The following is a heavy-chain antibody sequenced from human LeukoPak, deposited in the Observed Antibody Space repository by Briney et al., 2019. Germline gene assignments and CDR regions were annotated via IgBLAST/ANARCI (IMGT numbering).Heavy chain of an antibody. CDR1: GFIFSNAW. J-gene: IGHJ4*02. D-gene: IGHD5-18*01. CDR3: TTPQLWLRGALGY. Sequence: PGGSLRLSCIVSGFIFSNAWMSWLRQAPGKGLEWVGRIKTETDGGTTDYAAPVKGRFTISRDDSKNTLYLQMNSLKTEDTAVYYCTTPQLWLRGALGYWGQGTLVTVTS. V-gene: IGHV3-15*01. CDR2: IKTETDGGTT.